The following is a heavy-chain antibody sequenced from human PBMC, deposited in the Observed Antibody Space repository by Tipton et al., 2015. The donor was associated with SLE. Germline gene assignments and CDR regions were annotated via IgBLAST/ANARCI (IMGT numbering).Heavy chain of an antibody. J-gene: IGHJ6*03. V-gene: IGHV4-30-2*01. D-gene: IGHD3/OR15-3a*01. CDR2: IYHSGST. Sequence: TLSLTCAVSGGSVSSGGYSWSWIRQPPGKGLEWVGFIYHSGSTYYNPSLKSRVSISVDRSKNLLTLMLTSVTAADTAVYYCARAPGLERDYYYYYYMDVWGKGTTVTVSS. CDR3: ARAPGLERDYYYYYYMDV. CDR1: GGSVSSGGYS.